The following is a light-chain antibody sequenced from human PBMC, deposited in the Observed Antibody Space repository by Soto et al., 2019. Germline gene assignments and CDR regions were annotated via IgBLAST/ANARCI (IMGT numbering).Light chain of an antibody. CDR1: QSVTSS. Sequence: EIVLTQSPGTLSLSPGERATLSCRASQSVTSSLVWCQQKPGQAPRLLIYDASDRATGIPARFSGSGSGTDFTLTISSLEPEDSAVYYCQHRSTWPRTFGGGTKVEI. J-gene: IGKJ4*01. CDR2: DAS. V-gene: IGKV3-11*01. CDR3: QHRSTWPRT.